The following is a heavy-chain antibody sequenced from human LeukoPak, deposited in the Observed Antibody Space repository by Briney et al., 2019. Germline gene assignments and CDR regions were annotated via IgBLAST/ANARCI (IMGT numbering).Heavy chain of an antibody. CDR2: IYHSGST. D-gene: IGHD5-18*01. Sequence: SETLSLTCAVSGGSISSSNWWSWVRQPPGKGLEWIGEIYHSGSTNYNPSLKSRVTISVDKSKNQFSLKLSSVTAADTAVYYCARDPGGYSYAPRKAFGIWGQGTMVTVSS. V-gene: IGHV4-4*02. CDR1: GGSISSSNW. J-gene: IGHJ3*02. CDR3: ARDPGGYSYAPRKAFGI.